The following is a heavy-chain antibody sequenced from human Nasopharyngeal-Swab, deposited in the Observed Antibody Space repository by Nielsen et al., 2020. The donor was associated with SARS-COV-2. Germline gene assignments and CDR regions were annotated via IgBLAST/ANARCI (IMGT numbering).Heavy chain of an antibody. J-gene: IGHJ4*02. V-gene: IGHV3-73*01. CDR3: TTDFYFDY. CDR1: CFIFSASA. CDR2: IVDKEHNYAT. Sequence: GESLKISCAASCFIFSASAIHWVRQASGKGLEWVGRIVDKEHNYATTYGASVQGRFTISSDDSKNTAFLQMDGLKTEDPALYYCTTDFYFDYWGQGALVTVSS.